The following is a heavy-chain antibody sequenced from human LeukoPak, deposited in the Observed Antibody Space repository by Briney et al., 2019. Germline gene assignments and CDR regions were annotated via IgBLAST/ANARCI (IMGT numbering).Heavy chain of an antibody. J-gene: IGHJ6*02. CDR2: ISSSGSTI. V-gene: IGHV3-11*01. CDR1: GFTFSDYY. D-gene: IGHD2-21*02. CDR3: ARDASGDYYYYYGMDV. Sequence: PGGSLRLSCAASGFTFSDYYMSWIRQAPGKGLEWVSYISSSGSTIYYADSVKGRFTISRDNAKNSLYLQMNSLRAEDTAVYYCARDASGDYYYYYGMDVWGQGTLVTVSS.